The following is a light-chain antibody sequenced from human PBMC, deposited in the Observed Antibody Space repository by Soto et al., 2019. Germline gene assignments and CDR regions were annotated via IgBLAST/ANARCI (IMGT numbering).Light chain of an antibody. J-gene: IGLJ2*01. CDR1: RLGNKY. CDR2: QDT. Sequence: SYELSQPPSLSVSPGQTASIPCSGDRLGNKYVCWYQQKPGQSPVLVIYQDTKRPSGIPERFSGSHSGNTATLTISGTQAMDEADYYCQAWDGSTVVFGGGTKLTVL. CDR3: QAWDGSTVV. V-gene: IGLV3-1*01.